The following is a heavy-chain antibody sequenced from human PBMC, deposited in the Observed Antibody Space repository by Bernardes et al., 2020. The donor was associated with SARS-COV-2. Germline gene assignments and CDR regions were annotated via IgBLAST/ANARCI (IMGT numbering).Heavy chain of an antibody. D-gene: IGHD3-10*01. V-gene: IGHV4-4*07. CDR2: MSASGSS. CDR3: AREGGTSGRGMDV. Sequence: SETLSLTCSVSGGSISTYYWSWIRQPAGKGLEWIGRMSASGSSNHNPSLRSRITMSVDTPQNQNSLELSSVTAADTAVYYCAREGGTSGRGMDVWGQGTTVTVSS. CDR1: GGSISTYY. J-gene: IGHJ6*02.